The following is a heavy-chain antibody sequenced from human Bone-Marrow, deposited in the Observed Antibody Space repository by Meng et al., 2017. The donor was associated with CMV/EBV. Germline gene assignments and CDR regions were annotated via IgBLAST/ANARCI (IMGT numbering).Heavy chain of an antibody. V-gene: IGHV3-30-3*01. Sequence: GGSLRLSCAASGFTFSSYAMHWVRQAPGKGLEWVAVISYDGSNKYYADSVKGRFTISRDNSKNTLYLQMNSLRAEDTAVYYCARFEVGVKTFDYWGQGTLVTVSS. D-gene: IGHD1-26*01. J-gene: IGHJ4*02. CDR3: ARFEVGVKTFDY. CDR2: ISYDGSNK. CDR1: GFTFSSYA.